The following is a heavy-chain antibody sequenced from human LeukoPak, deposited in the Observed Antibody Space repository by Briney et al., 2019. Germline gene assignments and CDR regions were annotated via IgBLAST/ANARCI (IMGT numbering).Heavy chain of an antibody. Sequence: GGSLRLSCSASGFTFSSSWMNWVRQPPGKGLEWVAIIKQDGSEKYYVNSVKGRFTISRDNAKNSLYLQLNILRAEDTAVYYCARDLEIWGQGTMVTVSS. J-gene: IGHJ3*02. CDR1: GFTFSSSW. V-gene: IGHV3-7*01. CDR3: ARDLEI. CDR2: IKQDGSEK.